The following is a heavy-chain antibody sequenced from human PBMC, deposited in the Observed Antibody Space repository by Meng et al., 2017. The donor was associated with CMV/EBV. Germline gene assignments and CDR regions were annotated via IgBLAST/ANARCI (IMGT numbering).Heavy chain of an antibody. V-gene: IGHV3-21*01. Sequence: GESLKISCAASGFTFSSYSMNWVRQAPGKGLEWVSSISSSSSYIYYADSVKGRFTISRDNAKNSLYLQMNSLRAEDTAVYYCARVYIAAAGVSDYWDQGTLVTVSS. J-gene: IGHJ4*02. CDR3: ARVYIAAAGVSDY. CDR2: ISSSSSYI. CDR1: GFTFSSYS. D-gene: IGHD6-13*01.